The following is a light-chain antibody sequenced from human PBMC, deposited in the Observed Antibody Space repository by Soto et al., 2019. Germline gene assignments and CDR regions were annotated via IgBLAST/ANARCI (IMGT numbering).Light chain of an antibody. J-gene: IGLJ1*01. CDR3: AAWDDSLNGYV. CDR1: SSNIGSNT. V-gene: IGLV1-44*01. CDR2: SNN. Sequence: QSVLTQPPSASGTPGQRGTISCSGSSSNIGSNTVNWYQQLPGTAPKLLIYSNNQRPSGVPDRFSGSKSGTSASLAISGLQSEDEADYYCAAWDDSLNGYVFGTGTKVNVL.